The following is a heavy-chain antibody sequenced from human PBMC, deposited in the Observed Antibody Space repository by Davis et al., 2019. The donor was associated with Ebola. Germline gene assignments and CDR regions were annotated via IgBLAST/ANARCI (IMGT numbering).Heavy chain of an antibody. CDR2: IKPDGSEK. D-gene: IGHD5-24*01. J-gene: IGHJ2*01. V-gene: IGHV3-7*03. CDR1: GFTFSSYW. Sequence: GESLKISCAASGFTFSSYWMSWVRQAPGKGLEWVANIKPDGSEKYYVDSVKGRFTISRANAQNALYLQTNSLRAEDTAVYYCARGRGRDGYNYRWYFDLWGRGTLVTVSS. CDR3: ARGRGRDGYNYRWYFDL.